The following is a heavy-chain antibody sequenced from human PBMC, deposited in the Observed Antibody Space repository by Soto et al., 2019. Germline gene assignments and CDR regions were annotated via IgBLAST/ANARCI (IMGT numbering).Heavy chain of an antibody. V-gene: IGHV3-74*01. J-gene: IGHJ4*02. CDR2: INSDGSST. CDR3: VRTSLVVAAATREDY. D-gene: IGHD2-15*01. Sequence: EVQLVESGGGLVQPGGSLRLYCAASGFTFSSYWMHWVRQAPGKGLVWVSRINSDGSSTSYADSVKGRFTISRDNAKNTLYLQMKSLRAEDTAVYYCVRTSLVVAAATREDYWGQGTLVTVSS. CDR1: GFTFSSYW.